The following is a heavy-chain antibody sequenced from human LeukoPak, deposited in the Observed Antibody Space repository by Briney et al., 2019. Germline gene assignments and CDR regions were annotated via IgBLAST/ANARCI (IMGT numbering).Heavy chain of an antibody. CDR2: IYYSGST. V-gene: IGHV4-59*01. D-gene: IGHD1-1*01. CDR1: RGSLDSYY. CDR3: ARGSTNYDP. J-gene: IGHJ5*02. Sequence: PSETLSLTCSVSRGSLDSYYWSWIRQPPGKRLEWIGYIYYSGSTNYNPSLKSRVTISVDTSKNQFYLKLSSVTAADTAVYYCARGSTNYDPWGQGTLVTVSS.